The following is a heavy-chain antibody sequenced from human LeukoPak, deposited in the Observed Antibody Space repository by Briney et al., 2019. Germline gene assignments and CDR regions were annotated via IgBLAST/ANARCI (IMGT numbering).Heavy chain of an antibody. D-gene: IGHD3-16*01. Sequence: ASVKVSCKVSGYTLTELSMHWVRQAPGKGLEWMGGFDPEDGETFYAQKFQGRVTMTEDTSTDTAYMELSRLRSDDTAVYYCARSLIESRLLGEDWGQGTLVTVSS. J-gene: IGHJ4*02. V-gene: IGHV1-24*01. CDR3: ARSLIESRLLGED. CDR2: FDPEDGET. CDR1: GYTLTELS.